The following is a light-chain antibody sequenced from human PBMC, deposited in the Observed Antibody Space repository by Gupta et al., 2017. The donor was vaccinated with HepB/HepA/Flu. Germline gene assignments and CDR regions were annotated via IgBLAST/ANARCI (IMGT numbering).Light chain of an antibody. CDR1: QSLVHSDGNTY. J-gene: IGKJ2*01. CDR3: MQGPNGPRK. Sequence: DVVMTQSPLSLPVTLGQPASIACRSSQSLVHSDGNTYLKWFQQRTGQSPRRLIYKVSDRDSGVPDRCSGSGSGPDVTPNISRVQAEDGWLDYCMQGPNGPRKFGRGTKVAIK. CDR2: KVS. V-gene: IGKV2-30*02.